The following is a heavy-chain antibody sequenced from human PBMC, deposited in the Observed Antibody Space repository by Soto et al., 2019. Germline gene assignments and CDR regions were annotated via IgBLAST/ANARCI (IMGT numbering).Heavy chain of an antibody. CDR2: IYYSGST. CDR1: GCSISSYY. J-gene: IGHJ4*02. D-gene: IGHD6-19*01. V-gene: IGHV4-59*01. Sequence: XETLSLTCTVAGCSISSYYWSWIRQPPGKGLEWIGYIYYSGSTNYNPSLKSRVTISVDTSKNQFSLKLSSVTAADTAVYYCARDPGYSSGWGPFDYWGQGTLVTVSS. CDR3: ARDPGYSSGWGPFDY.